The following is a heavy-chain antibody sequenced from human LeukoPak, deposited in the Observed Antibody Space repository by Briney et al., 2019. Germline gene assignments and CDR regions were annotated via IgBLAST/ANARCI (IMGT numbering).Heavy chain of an antibody. CDR1: GFTFSSYA. D-gene: IGHD3-22*01. CDR3: AKDPVGYYYDSSGYPTHFDY. V-gene: IGHV3-23*01. CDR2: ISATGDST. J-gene: IGHJ4*02. Sequence: GGSLRLSCVASGFTFSSYAMSWVRQAPGKGLEWVSSISATGDSTHYADSVKGRFTISRDNSKNTLYLQMNSLRAEDTAVYYCAKDPVGYYYDSSGYPTHFDYWGQGTLVTVSS.